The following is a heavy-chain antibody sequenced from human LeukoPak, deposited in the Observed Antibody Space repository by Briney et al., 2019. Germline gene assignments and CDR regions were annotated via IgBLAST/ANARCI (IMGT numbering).Heavy chain of an antibody. Sequence: SETLSLTCTVPGGSITRYYWSWIRQPPRKGLEWIGYLFHSGTRRYNPSLKSRVTISADTTKNQIFLTLNSTTAADTAVYYCARRRGWKQQLVYFDYWGQGTLATVSS. CDR2: LFHSGTR. D-gene: IGHD6-13*01. J-gene: IGHJ4*02. CDR1: GGSITRYY. V-gene: IGHV4-59*08. CDR3: ARRRGWKQQLVYFDY.